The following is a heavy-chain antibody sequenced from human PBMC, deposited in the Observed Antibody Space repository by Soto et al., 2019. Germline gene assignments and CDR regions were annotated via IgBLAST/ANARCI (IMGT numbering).Heavy chain of an antibody. Sequence: SVKVSCKASGYPFTDYYMHWVRQAPGQGLEWMGWINPDSGGTNYAQKFQGRVTVTRDTSISTAYMDLSSLRSHDTAVYYCARHRVVGTATPFYYYGVDVWGQGTTVTVSS. CDR1: GYPFTDYY. V-gene: IGHV1-2*02. CDR2: INPDSGGT. D-gene: IGHD2-21*02. CDR3: ARHRVVGTATPFYYYGVDV. J-gene: IGHJ6*02.